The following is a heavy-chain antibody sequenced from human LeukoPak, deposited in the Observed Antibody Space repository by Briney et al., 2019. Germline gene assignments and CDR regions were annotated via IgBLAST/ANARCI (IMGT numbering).Heavy chain of an antibody. Sequence: GGSLRLSCAASGFTFSDYNMRWIRQAPGKGLEWVSSISRSGSTKYYADSVKGRFTISRDNAKNSLFLQMNSLRAEDTAVYYCARVLRYCSGGNCYSGGLGYMNVWGKGTTVTISS. CDR2: ISRSGSTK. CDR3: ARVLRYCSGGNCYSGGLGYMNV. J-gene: IGHJ6*03. D-gene: IGHD2-15*01. CDR1: GFTFSDYN. V-gene: IGHV3-11*01.